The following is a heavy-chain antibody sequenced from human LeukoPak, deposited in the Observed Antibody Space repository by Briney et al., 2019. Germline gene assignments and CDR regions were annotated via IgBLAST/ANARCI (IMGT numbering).Heavy chain of an antibody. Sequence: SETLSLTCTVSGGSISNYYWNWIRQPPGKGLEWIGYIYYSGSTNYNPSLKSRVTISVDTSKNQFSLKLSSVTAADTAVYYCASGVGDFWSGYYPLHYYYYMDVWGKGTTVTVSS. CDR1: GGSISNYY. CDR2: IYYSGST. V-gene: IGHV4-59*08. J-gene: IGHJ6*03. D-gene: IGHD3-3*01. CDR3: ASGVGDFWSGYYPLHYYYYMDV.